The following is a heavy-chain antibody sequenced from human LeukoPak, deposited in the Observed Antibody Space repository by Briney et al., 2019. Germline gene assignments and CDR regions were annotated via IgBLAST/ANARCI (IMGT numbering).Heavy chain of an antibody. CDR2: ISYDGSNK. J-gene: IGHJ4*02. CDR3: AKEHHNIYSSSSHGYDY. D-gene: IGHD6-6*01. V-gene: IGHV3-30*18. CDR1: GFTFSSYG. Sequence: GGSLRLSCAASGFTFSSYGMHWVRQAPGKGLEWVAVISYDGSNKYYADSVKGRFTISRDNSKNTLYLQMNSLRAEDTAVYYCAKEHHNIYSSSSHGYDYWGQGTLVTVSS.